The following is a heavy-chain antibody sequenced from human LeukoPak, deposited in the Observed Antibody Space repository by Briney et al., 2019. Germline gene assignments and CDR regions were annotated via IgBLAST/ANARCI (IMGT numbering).Heavy chain of an antibody. CDR1: GVSISSSYSY. D-gene: IGHD6-19*01. CDR2: ISSSGSTI. CDR3: ARDDRGIAVAGTWGFDY. V-gene: IGHV3-11*04. J-gene: IGHJ4*02. Sequence: LSLTCTVSGVSISSSYSYWGWIRQPPGKGLEWVSYISSSGSTIYYADSVKGRFTISRDNAKNSLYLQMNSLRAEDTAVYYCARDDRGIAVAGTWGFDYWGQGTLVTVSS.